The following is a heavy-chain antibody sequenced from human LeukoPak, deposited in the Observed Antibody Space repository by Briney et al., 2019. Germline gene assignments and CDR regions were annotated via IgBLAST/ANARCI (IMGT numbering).Heavy chain of an antibody. J-gene: IGHJ6*02. CDR2: IKEDGSEK. CDR3: ARRGSRVVPALAVGDYYYYGMDV. CDR1: GFTFSSYW. V-gene: IGHV3-7*01. D-gene: IGHD2-2*01. Sequence: PGGSLRLSCVASGFTFSSYWMSWVRQAPGKGLEWVANIKEDGSEKNYVDSVKGRFTISRDNAKKSLYLQMNSLRAEDTAVYYCARRGSRVVPALAVGDYYYYGMDVWGQGTTVTVSS.